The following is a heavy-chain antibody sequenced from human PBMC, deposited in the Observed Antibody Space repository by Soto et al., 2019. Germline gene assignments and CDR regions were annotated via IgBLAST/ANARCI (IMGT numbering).Heavy chain of an antibody. CDR2: ISYDGSNK. D-gene: IGHD5-12*01. CDR1: GFTFSSYA. Sequence: GGSLRLSCAASGFTFSSYAMHWVRLAPGKGLEWVAVISYDGSNKYYADSVKGRFTISRDNSKNTLYLQMNSLRAEDTAVYYCARDGFNTLTRKHPPLDYWGQGTLVTVSS. CDR3: ARDGFNTLTRKHPPLDY. J-gene: IGHJ4*02. V-gene: IGHV3-30-3*01.